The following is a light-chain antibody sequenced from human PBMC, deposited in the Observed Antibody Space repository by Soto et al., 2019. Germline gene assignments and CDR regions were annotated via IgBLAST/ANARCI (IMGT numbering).Light chain of an antibody. V-gene: IGKV3-20*01. Sequence: ESVLTQSPGTLSMSPGERATLSCRASQSVRSSYSAWYQQKPDHAPRLLIYGASNSANVIPARFSGSGSGEDFTLSISRQEPGDFAVDFSQQYWCVPFTLGPGTKLDIK. CDR3: QQYWCVPFT. J-gene: IGKJ3*01. CDR2: GAS. CDR1: QSVRSSY.